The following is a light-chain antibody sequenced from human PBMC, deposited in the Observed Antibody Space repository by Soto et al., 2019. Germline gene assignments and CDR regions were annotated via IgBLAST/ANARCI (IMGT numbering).Light chain of an antibody. CDR2: EVI. J-gene: IGLJ3*02. Sequence: QSALTQPPSASGSPGQSVTISCTGTSSDVGAYKYVSWYQQYPGKDPQLMMYEVIKRPSGVPDRFSGSKSGNTASLTVSGLQAEDEADYYCTSYVGSNIWVFGGGTKLTVL. CDR1: SSDVGAYKY. CDR3: TSYVGSNIWV. V-gene: IGLV2-8*01.